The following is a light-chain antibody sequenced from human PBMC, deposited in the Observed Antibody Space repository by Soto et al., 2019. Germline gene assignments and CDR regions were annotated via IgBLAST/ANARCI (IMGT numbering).Light chain of an antibody. Sequence: QSVLTQPPSISGAPGQWVTISCTGSTSNLGAGYDVHWYQQLLGAAPKLLIYSNSNRPSGVPDRFSASKSGTSASLAITGLQTEDEADYYCQSYDNNLYAVLFGGGTKLTVL. V-gene: IGLV1-40*01. CDR2: SNS. CDR1: TSNLGAGYD. J-gene: IGLJ2*01. CDR3: QSYDNNLYAVL.